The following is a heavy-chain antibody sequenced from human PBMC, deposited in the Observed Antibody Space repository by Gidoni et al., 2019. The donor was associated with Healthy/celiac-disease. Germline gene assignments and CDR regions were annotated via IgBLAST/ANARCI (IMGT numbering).Heavy chain of an antibody. J-gene: IGHJ2*01. D-gene: IGHD3-22*01. CDR2: IYPGDSDT. CDR1: GYSFTSYW. Sequence: EVQLVQSGAEVKKPGESLKISCKGSGYSFTSYWIGWVRQMPGKGLEWMGIIYPGDSDTRYSPSFQGQVTISADKSISTAYLQWSSLKASDTAMYYCARHGGVGYDSSGYYYHWYFDLWGRGTLVTVSS. V-gene: IGHV5-51*01. CDR3: ARHGGVGYDSSGYYYHWYFDL.